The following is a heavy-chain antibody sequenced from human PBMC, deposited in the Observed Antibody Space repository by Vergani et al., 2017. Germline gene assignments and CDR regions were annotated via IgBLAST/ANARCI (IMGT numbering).Heavy chain of an antibody. CDR1: GYTFSSYD. CDR2: MNPYSANT. V-gene: IGHV1-8*01. D-gene: IGHD5-12*01. Sequence: QVQLVQSGAEVKKPGASVKVSCKASGYTFSSYDISWVRQATGQGLEWMGWMNPYSANTDYAQKFQGRVTMTRDTSISTAYMELNSLRSEDTAVYYCARSVDISQYMDVWGQGTTVTVSS. CDR3: ARSVDISQYMDV. J-gene: IGHJ6*03.